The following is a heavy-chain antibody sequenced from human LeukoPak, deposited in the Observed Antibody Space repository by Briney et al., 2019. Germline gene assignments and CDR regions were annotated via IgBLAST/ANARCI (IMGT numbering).Heavy chain of an antibody. Sequence: SETLSLTCAVYGGSFSGYYWSWIRQPPGKGLEWIGEINHSGSTNYNPSLKSRVTISVDTSKNQFSLKLSSVTAADTAVYYCARNDYGDYGLLDYWGQGTLVTVSS. J-gene: IGHJ4*02. D-gene: IGHD4-17*01. CDR1: GGSFSGYY. CDR2: INHSGST. V-gene: IGHV4-34*01. CDR3: ARNDYGDYGLLDY.